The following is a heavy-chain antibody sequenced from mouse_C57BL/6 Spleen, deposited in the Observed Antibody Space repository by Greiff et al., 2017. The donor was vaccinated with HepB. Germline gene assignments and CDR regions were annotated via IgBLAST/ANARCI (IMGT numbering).Heavy chain of an antibody. V-gene: IGHV1-15*01. D-gene: IGHD1-1*02. CDR3: TRGGLWQGGFAY. Sequence: QVQLKESGAELVRPGASVTLSCKASGYTFTDYEMHWVKQTPVHGLEWIGAIDPETGGTAYNQKFKGKAILTADKSSSTAYMELRSLTPEDSAVYYCTRGGLWQGGFAYWGQGTLVTVSA. CDR1: GYTFTDYE. CDR2: IDPETGGT. J-gene: IGHJ3*01.